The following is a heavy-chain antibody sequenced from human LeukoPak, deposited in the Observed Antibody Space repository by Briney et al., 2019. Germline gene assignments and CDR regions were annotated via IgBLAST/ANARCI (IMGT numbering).Heavy chain of an antibody. CDR2: INPSGGTT. J-gene: IGHJ3*02. V-gene: IGHV1-46*01. CDR1: GYSFTTFY. D-gene: IGHD2-2*03. Sequence: ASVKVSCKASGYSFTTFYMHWVRQAPGQGLEWIGIINPSGGTTSQAQKFQGRVTMTRDTSTSTVYMELSSLRSEDTAVYYCASLATIGSDSFNIWGQGTMVTVSS. CDR3: ASLATIGSDSFNI.